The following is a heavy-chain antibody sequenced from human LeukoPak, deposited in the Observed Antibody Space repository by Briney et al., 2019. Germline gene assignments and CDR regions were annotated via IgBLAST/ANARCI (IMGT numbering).Heavy chain of an antibody. D-gene: IGHD2-2*01. CDR1: GFTFSSYG. CDR2: IWYDGSNK. Sequence: GGSLRLSCAASGFTFSSYGMHWVRQAPGKGLEWVAVIWYDGSNKYYADSVKGRFTISRDDSKNTLYLQMNSLKTEDTAVYYCTTGRSSTRDYYYYYMDVWGKGTTVTVSS. J-gene: IGHJ6*03. V-gene: IGHV3-33*01. CDR3: TTGRSSTRDYYYYYMDV.